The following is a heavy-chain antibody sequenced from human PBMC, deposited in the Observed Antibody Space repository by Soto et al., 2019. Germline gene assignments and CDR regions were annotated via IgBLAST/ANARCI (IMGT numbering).Heavy chain of an antibody. D-gene: IGHD3-16*01. CDR2: VSWHSVTI. Sequence: EVQLVESGGGLVQPGRSLRLSCAASGFTFDDYAMHWVRQAPGKGLERVAGVSWHSVTIDSADSVKGRFTISRDNAKNSPYLQMNSLRADDTAVYYCAKDLTGAAAYHGMDVCGKGTTVSVAS. CDR3: AKDLTGAAAYHGMDV. J-gene: IGHJ6*04. V-gene: IGHV3-9*01. CDR1: GFTFDDYA.